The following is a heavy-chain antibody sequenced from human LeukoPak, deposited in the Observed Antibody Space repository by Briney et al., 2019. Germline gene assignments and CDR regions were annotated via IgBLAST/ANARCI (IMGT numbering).Heavy chain of an antibody. J-gene: IGHJ4*02. CDR1: VFTFDDYA. CDR2: IRWNSGSI. Sequence: GGSLRLSCAASVFTFDDYAMHWVRQAPGKGLEWVSGIRWNSGSIGYADSVKGRFTISRDNAKNSLYLQMNSLRAEDTALYYCAKDQAAAFDYWGQGTLVTVSS. D-gene: IGHD6-13*01. CDR3: AKDQAAAFDY. V-gene: IGHV3-9*01.